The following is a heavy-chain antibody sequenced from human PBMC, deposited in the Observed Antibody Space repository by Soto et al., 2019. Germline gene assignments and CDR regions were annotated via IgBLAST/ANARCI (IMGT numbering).Heavy chain of an antibody. Sequence: PGGSLRLSCAASGFTFSSQWMSWVRQAPGKGLEWVASINEDGSQKYFVDSVKGRFAISRDNTNNSLYLQMNRLTPQDSAVYYCARTASRGQGTLVTVSS. J-gene: IGHJ4*02. V-gene: IGHV3-7*01. CDR2: INEDGSQK. CDR1: GFTFSSQW. CDR3: ARTAS.